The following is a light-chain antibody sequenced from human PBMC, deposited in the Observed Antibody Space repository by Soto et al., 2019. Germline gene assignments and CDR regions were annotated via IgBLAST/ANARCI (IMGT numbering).Light chain of an antibody. CDR3: QQYNNWPRT. V-gene: IGKV1D-13*01. CDR2: DAS. J-gene: IGKJ1*01. CDR1: QSIRSY. Sequence: IQLTQSPSSLSASVGDKVTITCRASQSIRSYLNWVQQKPGKAPKLLIYDASSLEIGVPSRFSGSGSGTEFTLTISSLQSEDFGIYYCQQYNNWPRTFGQGTKV.